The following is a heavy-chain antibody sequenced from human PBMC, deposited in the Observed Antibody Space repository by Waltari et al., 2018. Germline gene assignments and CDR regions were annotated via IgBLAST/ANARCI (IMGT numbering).Heavy chain of an antibody. CDR3: TRGGNYDFWSHSPFVDP. CDR1: GASFSSYY. D-gene: IGHD3-3*01. J-gene: IGHJ5*02. V-gene: IGHV4-34*01. CDR2: IRHPGNT. Sequence: QVQLQQWGAGLLKPSETLSLTCSVSGASFSSYYRGWVSHGPGKGLEWIGQIRHPGNTNYNPSLQSRVAISIDTSRNQFSLRVFSVTAADTGLYFCTRGGNYDFWSHSPFVDPWGQGTQVSVSS.